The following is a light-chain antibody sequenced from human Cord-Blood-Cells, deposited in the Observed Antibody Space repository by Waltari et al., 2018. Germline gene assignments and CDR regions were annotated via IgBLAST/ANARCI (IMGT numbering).Light chain of an antibody. J-gene: IGLJ2*01. CDR1: SSDVGGYNH. Sequence: QSALTQPASVSGPPGQSITISCTGTSSDVGGYNHVSWYQQHPGKAPKLMIYDVSNRPSGVSNRFSGSKSGNTASLTISGLQAEDEADYYCSSYTSSSVVFGGGTKLTVL. CDR3: SSYTSSSVV. V-gene: IGLV2-14*01. CDR2: DVS.